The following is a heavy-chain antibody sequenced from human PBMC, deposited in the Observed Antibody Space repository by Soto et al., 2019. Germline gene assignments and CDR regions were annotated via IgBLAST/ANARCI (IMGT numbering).Heavy chain of an antibody. J-gene: IGHJ6*02. CDR1: GYDFTAYD. Sequence: ASVKVSCKASGYDFTAYDMNWVRQASGQGLEWMGWMNPINGATCTARRFQGRVSLSRNTATGTAYLELTSLRSDDTAVYYCGRGPSPRAPAGGTPYYYAMDVWGQGTTVTV. CDR3: GRGPSPRAPAGGTPYYYAMDV. CDR2: MNPINGAT. V-gene: IGHV1-8*02. D-gene: IGHD6-13*01.